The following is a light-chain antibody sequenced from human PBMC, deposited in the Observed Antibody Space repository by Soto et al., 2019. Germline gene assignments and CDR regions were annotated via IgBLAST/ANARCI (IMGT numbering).Light chain of an antibody. CDR2: AAS. V-gene: IGKV1-39*01. CDR1: QSISSY. J-gene: IGKJ1*01. Sequence: DIQMTQSPSSLSASVGDRVTITCRSSQSISSYLNWYQQKPGKAPKLLIYAASSLRSGVPSRFSGSGSGTDFTLTVSSLQPEDFATYYCQQCYSTPRTFGQGTKVEIK. CDR3: QQCYSTPRT.